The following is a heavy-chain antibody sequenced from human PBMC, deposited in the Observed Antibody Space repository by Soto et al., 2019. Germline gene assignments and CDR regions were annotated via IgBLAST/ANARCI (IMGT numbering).Heavy chain of an antibody. V-gene: IGHV3-21*01. CDR3: ARGPDYDFWSGQDY. J-gene: IGHJ4*02. CDR1: GFTFSSYS. D-gene: IGHD3-3*01. Sequence: EVQLVESGGGLVKPGGSLRLSCAASGFTFSSYSMNWVRQAPGKGLEWVSSISSSSSYIYYADSVKGRFTISRDNAKNSLYLQMNSLRAEDTAVYYCARGPDYDFWSGQDYWGQGTLVTVSP. CDR2: ISSSSSYI.